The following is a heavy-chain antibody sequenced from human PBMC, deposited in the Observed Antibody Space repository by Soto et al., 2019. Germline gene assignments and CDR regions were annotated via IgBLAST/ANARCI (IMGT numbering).Heavy chain of an antibody. J-gene: IGHJ4*02. CDR1: GFTISSNA. CDR3: AKDKPGTTSFDY. D-gene: IGHD1-1*01. Sequence: SLRLSCAASGFTISSNAMYWVRQAPGKGLEWVSGISDRGDTTHYADSVKGRFTISRDTSKNTLYLQLNTLRADDTAVYYCAKDKPGTTSFDYWGQGTLVTVSS. CDR2: ISDRGDTT. V-gene: IGHV3-23*01.